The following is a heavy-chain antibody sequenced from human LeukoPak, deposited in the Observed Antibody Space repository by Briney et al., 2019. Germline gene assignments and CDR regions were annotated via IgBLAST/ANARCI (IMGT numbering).Heavy chain of an antibody. CDR1: GGTFSSYA. J-gene: IGHJ3*02. D-gene: IGHD4-17*01. Sequence: GASVKVSCKASGGTFSSYAISWVRQAPGQGLEWMGRIIPILGIANYAQKFHGRVTITADKSTSTAYMELSSLRSEDTAVYYCARISPYGSDAFDIWGQGTMVTVSS. V-gene: IGHV1-69*04. CDR3: ARISPYGSDAFDI. CDR2: IIPILGIA.